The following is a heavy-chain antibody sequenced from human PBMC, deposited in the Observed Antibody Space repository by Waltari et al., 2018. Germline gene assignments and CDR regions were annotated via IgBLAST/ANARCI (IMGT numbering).Heavy chain of an antibody. CDR3: ARGRRIGTYYYYYYMDV. CDR1: GGSFSGYY. J-gene: IGHJ6*03. CDR2: RERSGGT. V-gene: IGHV4-34*01. Sequence: QVQLQQWGAGLLKPSETLSLTCAVYGGSFSGYYWSWIRQPPGKGLEWIGERERSGGTNYNPSLKSRVTISVDTSKNQLSLKLSSVTAADTAVYYWARGRRIGTYYYYYYMDVWGKGTTVTVSS.